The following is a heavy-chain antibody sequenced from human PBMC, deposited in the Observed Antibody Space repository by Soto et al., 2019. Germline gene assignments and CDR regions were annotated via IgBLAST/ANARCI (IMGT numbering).Heavy chain of an antibody. Sequence: QVHLQESGPGLLKPSQTLSLTCSVSGASISSGGYYWTWIRQQPGKVLEWIGYIYYRGSTYSNPSLKSRVTISVATSKNQSSLKLSSVTAADTAVYYCARAPLNWGQATLVTVSS. CDR2: IYYRGST. J-gene: IGHJ4*02. V-gene: IGHV4-31*03. CDR1: GASISSGGYY. CDR3: ARAPLN.